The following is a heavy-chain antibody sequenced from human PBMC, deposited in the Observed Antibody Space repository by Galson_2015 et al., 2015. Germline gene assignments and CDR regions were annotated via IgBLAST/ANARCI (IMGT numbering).Heavy chain of an antibody. CDR2: ISGKAFGETT. J-gene: IGHJ6*03. CDR3: SSLLATSRGWYYYYYMDV. V-gene: IGHV3-49*04. Sequence: SLRLSCAASGFTFGDYGMSWVRQAPGQGLEWIGFISGKAFGETTEYAASVKGRFSISRDDSRGIAYLQMNSLTTEDTDVYYCSSLLATSRGWYYYYYMDVWGKGTTVTVSS. D-gene: IGHD2/OR15-2a*01. CDR1: GFTFGDYG.